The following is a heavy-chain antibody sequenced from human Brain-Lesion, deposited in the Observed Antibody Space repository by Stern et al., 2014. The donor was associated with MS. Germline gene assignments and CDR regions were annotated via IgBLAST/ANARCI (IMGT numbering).Heavy chain of an antibody. D-gene: IGHD3-3*01. V-gene: IGHV4-31*03. CDR1: GGAVSSGDRY. CDR3: ARVTEFLRFFYPDY. CDR2: LSYSGNT. Sequence: VQLLESGPGLVKPSQTLSLTCTVSGGAVSSGDRYWSWIRQHPEKGLEWIGYLSYSGNTYYNPSLESRVTISMDRSKNQFSLKLRSVTAADTAVYYCARVTEFLRFFYPDYWGQGIRVTVSS. J-gene: IGHJ4*02.